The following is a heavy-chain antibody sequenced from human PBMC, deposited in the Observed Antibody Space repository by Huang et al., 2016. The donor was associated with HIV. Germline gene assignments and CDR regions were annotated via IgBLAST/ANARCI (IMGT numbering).Heavy chain of an antibody. V-gene: IGHV3-7*01. Sequence: EVQLVESGGGLVQPGGSLSLSCAASDFDFSSYWVMWLRLVQGKGVEGVANIREDSGQKDYLDSVKGRFSISRDNPKKSLYLQMNNLRAEDAAVYYCARDPFIKAFDIWGQGTLVTVSS. CDR3: ARDPFIKAFDI. J-gene: IGHJ3*02. CDR2: IREDSGQK. CDR1: DFDFSSYW.